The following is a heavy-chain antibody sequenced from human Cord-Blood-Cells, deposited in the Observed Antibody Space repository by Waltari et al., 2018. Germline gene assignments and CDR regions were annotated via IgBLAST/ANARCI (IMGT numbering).Heavy chain of an antibody. D-gene: IGHD5-18*01. V-gene: IGHV4-39*01. J-gene: IGHJ3*02. CDR2: IYYSGST. Sequence: QLQLQESGPGLVKPSETLSLTCTVSGGSISSSSYYWGWILQPPGKGLEWIGSIYYSGSTTDNPSLQSRVNISVDTSKNQFSLKLGSVTAADTAVYYCARSRGYSYGDAFDIWGQGTMVTVSS. CDR1: GGSISSSSYY. CDR3: ARSRGYSYGDAFDI.